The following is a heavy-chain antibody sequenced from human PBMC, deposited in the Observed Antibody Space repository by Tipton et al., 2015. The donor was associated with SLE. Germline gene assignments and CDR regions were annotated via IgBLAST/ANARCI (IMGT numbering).Heavy chain of an antibody. CDR3: ARPSRGHGDYDN. D-gene: IGHD4-17*01. V-gene: IGHV4-61*02. CDR2: IYSSGTT. CDR1: GDSVSNYNYY. J-gene: IGHJ4*02. Sequence: TLSLTCTVSGDSVSNYNYYWSWIRQSAGKELEWLGRIYSSGTTNYNPSLKSRLTISLDTSKNQFSLTLNSVTAADTAVYYCARPSRGHGDYDNWGQGTQVTVSS.